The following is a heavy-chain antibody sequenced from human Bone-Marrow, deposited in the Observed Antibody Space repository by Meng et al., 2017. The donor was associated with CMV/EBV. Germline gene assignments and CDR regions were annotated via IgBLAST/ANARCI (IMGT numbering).Heavy chain of an antibody. CDR3: ARGGQQLVLGDFDY. Sequence: ARLVPAGAGWTKPVASVKVSCKASGYSVTSYGIILVRPAPAQGLHWMAWINAYNGNTKYAQDFQGRVTMTTDTSTSTAYMEVRSLGADDTAVYYCARGGQQLVLGDFDYWGQGTLVTVSS. J-gene: IGHJ4*02. CDR2: INAYNGNT. V-gene: IGHV1-18*01. D-gene: IGHD6-13*01. CDR1: GYSVTSYG.